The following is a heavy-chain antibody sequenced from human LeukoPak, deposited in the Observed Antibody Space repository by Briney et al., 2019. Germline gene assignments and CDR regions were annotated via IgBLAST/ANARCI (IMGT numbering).Heavy chain of an antibody. CDR1: GFTVTSNY. CDR3: VMDFDY. J-gene: IGHJ4*02. Sequence: PAGSLRLSCAASGFTVTSNYMSWVRQAPGEGLGWVSVIYSGGRTYYAASVKGRFTISRDNSKNTLYLQMNSLRAEDTAVYYCVMDFDYWGQGTLVTVSS. D-gene: IGHD2-8*01. V-gene: IGHV3-66*01. CDR2: IYSGGRT.